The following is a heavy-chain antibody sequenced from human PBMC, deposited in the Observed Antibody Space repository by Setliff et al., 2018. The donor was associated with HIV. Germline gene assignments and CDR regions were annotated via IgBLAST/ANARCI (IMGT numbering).Heavy chain of an antibody. CDR1: GGSLSGYY. CDR2: INHSGST. CDR3: ARKGSSSRSQEYYYDF. V-gene: IGHV4-34*01. Sequence: SETLSLTCAVYGGSLSGYYWSWIRQPPGKGLEWFGGINHSGSTNYNPSLKSRVTISVDTSKNQFSLKLSSATAADTAVYYCARKGSSSRSQEYYYDFWGQGTLVTVSS. J-gene: IGHJ4*02. D-gene: IGHD6-13*01.